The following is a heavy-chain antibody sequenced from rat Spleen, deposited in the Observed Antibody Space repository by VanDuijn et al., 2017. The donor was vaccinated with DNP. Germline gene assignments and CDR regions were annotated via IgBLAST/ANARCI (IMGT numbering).Heavy chain of an antibody. CDR2: ISAGGDST. J-gene: IGHJ3*01. V-gene: IGHV5-46*01. CDR3: ATHTFTPGITTPFAY. CDR1: GFTFSSFP. Sequence: EVQLVESGGGLVQPGRSMKLSCAASGFTFSSFPMAWVRQAPKKGLEWVATISAGGDSTSFRDSVKGRFTISRDTAKSTLYLQMDSLRSEDTATYYCATHTFTPGITTPFAYWGQGTLVTVSS. D-gene: IGHD1-4*01.